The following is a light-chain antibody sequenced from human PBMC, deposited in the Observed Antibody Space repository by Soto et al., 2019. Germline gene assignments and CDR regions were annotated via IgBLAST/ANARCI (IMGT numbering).Light chain of an antibody. V-gene: IGKV1-39*01. CDR2: AAS. J-gene: IGKJ5*01. CDR1: QSISSY. CDR3: QQSYSTPPIN. Sequence: DIQMTQSPSSLSASVGDRVTITCRASQSISSYLNWYQQKHWKAPKLLIYAASSLQSGVPSRFSGSGSGTDFTLTIRSLQHEDFATYYCQQSYSTPPINFGQGTRLEIK.